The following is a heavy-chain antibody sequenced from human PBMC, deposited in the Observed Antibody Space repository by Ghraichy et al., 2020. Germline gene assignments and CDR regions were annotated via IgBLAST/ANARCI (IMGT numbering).Heavy chain of an antibody. CDR1: GFTFSSYA. Sequence: GESLNISCAASGFTFSSYAMSWVRQAPGKGLEWVSAISGSGGSTYYADSVKGRFTISRDNSKNTLYLQMNSLRAEDTAVYYCAKDSLRFLEWPFDYGGQGTLVTVSS. V-gene: IGHV3-23*01. CDR3: AKDSLRFLEWPFDY. D-gene: IGHD3-3*01. J-gene: IGHJ4*02. CDR2: ISGSGGST.